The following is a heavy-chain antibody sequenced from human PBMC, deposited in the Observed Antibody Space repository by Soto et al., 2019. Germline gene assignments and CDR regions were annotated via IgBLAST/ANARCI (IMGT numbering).Heavy chain of an antibody. J-gene: IGHJ3*02. CDR1: GGTFSSYA. CDR2: IIPIFGTA. D-gene: IGHD3-9*01. Sequence: SVKVSCKASGGTFSSYAISWVRQAPGQGLEWMGGIIPIFGTANYAQKFQGRVTITADESTSTAYMELSSLRSEDTAVYYCSRDYTYYDILTGPDDAFDIWGQGTMVTVSS. V-gene: IGHV1-69*13. CDR3: SRDYTYYDILTGPDDAFDI.